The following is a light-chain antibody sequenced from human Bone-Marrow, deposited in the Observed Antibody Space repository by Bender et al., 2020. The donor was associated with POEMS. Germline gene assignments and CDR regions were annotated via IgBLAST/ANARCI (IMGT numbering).Light chain of an antibody. Sequence: QSVVTQPPSLSEAPRQRVTIPCSGSSSNIGNHGVNWYQQLPGEAPKLLIYYDDLLTPGVSDRFSASKSGTSASLAISELQSEDEALYYCSAWDDSLSGWGFGGGTKLTGL. CDR1: SSNIGNHG. V-gene: IGLV1-36*01. CDR3: SAWDDSLSGWG. CDR2: YDD. J-gene: IGLJ2*01.